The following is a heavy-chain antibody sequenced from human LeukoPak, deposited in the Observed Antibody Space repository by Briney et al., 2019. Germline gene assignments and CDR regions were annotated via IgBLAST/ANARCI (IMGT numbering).Heavy chain of an antibody. CDR2: ISWNSGSI. V-gene: IGHV3-9*03. D-gene: IGHD6-25*01. J-gene: IGHJ4*02. CDR1: GFTFDDYA. CDR3: AKDTAASPNYYFDY. Sequence: GGSLRLSCAASGFTFDDYAMHWVRQAPGKGLEWGSGISWNSGSIGYADSVKGRFTISRDNAKNSLYLQMNSLRAEDMALYYCAKDTAASPNYYFDYWGQGTLVTVSS.